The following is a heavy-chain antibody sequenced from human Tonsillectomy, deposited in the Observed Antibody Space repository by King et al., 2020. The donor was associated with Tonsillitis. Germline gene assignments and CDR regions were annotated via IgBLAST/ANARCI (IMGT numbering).Heavy chain of an antibody. J-gene: IGHJ4*02. V-gene: IGHV3-74*02. D-gene: IGHD2-15*01. CDR1: GFTFSSYW. CDR2: INSDGSTT. CDR3: ARSPVGYCSGASCYPEDY. Sequence: VQLVESGGGLVQPGGSLRLSCAASGFTFSSYWMHWVRQAPGKGLLWVSRINSDGSTTDYADSVKGRFTISRDNAKNTLYLQMNSLRAEDTAVYYCARSPVGYCSGASCYPEDYWGQGTLVTVSS.